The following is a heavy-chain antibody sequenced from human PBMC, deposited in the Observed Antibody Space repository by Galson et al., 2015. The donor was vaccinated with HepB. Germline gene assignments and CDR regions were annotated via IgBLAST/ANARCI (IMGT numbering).Heavy chain of an antibody. CDR3: ARGAVVVAVGATENNWFDP. V-gene: IGHV1-18*01. D-gene: IGHD2-15*01. CDR2: ISPHNRYT. J-gene: IGHJ5*02. Sequence: SVKVSCKASGYTFSSYSITWVRQAPGQGLEWVGWISPHNRYTNYAQNFQGRVTMTTDTSRNTAYMELRSLRSDDTAIYYCARGAVVVAVGATENNWFDPWGRGTLVTVSS. CDR1: GYTFSSYS.